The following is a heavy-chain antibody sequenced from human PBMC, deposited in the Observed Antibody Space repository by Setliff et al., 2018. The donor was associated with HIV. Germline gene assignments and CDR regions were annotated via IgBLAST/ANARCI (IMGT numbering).Heavy chain of an antibody. V-gene: IGHV1-3*01. J-gene: IGHJ4*02. D-gene: IGHD2-8*02. Sequence: ASVKVSCKASGYTFTNYAMHWVRQAPGQRLEWMGWINAGNDNTKYSHKFQGRVTITRDTSASTAYMELSSLRSDDTAVYYCARDFGQDPILYYFDYWGQGTLVTVSS. CDR1: GYTFTNYA. CDR3: ARDFGQDPILYYFDY. CDR2: INAGNDNT.